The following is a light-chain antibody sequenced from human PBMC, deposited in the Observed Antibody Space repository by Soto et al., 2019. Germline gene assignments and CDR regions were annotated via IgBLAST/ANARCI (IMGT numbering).Light chain of an antibody. J-gene: IGKJ1*01. V-gene: IGKV3-11*01. Sequence: EIVLKQSPATLSLSPGERATLSCRVSQSISSYLAWYQQKPGQAPRLLIYDGSNRATGIPARFSGSGYGTDFTLTISSLEPEDFAVYYCQQRTDWLWTFGQGTKVQMK. CDR1: QSISSY. CDR2: DGS. CDR3: QQRTDWLWT.